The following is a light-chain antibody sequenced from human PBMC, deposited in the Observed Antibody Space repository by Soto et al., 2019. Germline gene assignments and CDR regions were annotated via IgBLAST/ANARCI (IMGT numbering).Light chain of an antibody. Sequence: QSVLTQPPSASGTPGQRVTISCSGSSSNIGGHTVNWYQQLPGTAPRLLIYNTNQRPSGVPDRFSGSKSGTSASLAIGGLQSDDEADYFCAAWDDSLNVLFGGGTQLTVL. CDR1: SSNIGGHT. CDR3: AAWDDSLNVL. V-gene: IGLV1-44*01. CDR2: NTN. J-gene: IGLJ2*01.